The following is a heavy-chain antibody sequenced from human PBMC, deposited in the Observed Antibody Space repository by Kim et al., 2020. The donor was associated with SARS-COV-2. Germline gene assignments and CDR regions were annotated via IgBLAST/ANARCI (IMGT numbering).Heavy chain of an antibody. CDR3: AREAVAGSFDH. J-gene: IGHJ4*02. CDR2: NK. Sequence: NKRYSEKLQARVSITRYTSATTAYLELSGLRSEDTAVYYCAREAVAGSFDHWGQGTLVTVSS. D-gene: IGHD6-19*01. V-gene: IGHV1-3*01.